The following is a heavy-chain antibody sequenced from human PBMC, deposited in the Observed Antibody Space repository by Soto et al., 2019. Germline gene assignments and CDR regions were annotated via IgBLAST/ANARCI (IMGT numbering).Heavy chain of an antibody. CDR3: ARVNSGYEDFDY. V-gene: IGHV4-39*01. Sequence: SETLSLTCTVSGGSISSSSYYWGWIRQPPGKGLEWIGSIYYSGSTYYNPSLKSRVTISVDTSKNQFSLKLSSVTAADTAVYYCARVNSGYEDFDYWGQGTLVTVSS. J-gene: IGHJ4*02. CDR2: IYYSGST. D-gene: IGHD5-12*01. CDR1: GGSISSSSYY.